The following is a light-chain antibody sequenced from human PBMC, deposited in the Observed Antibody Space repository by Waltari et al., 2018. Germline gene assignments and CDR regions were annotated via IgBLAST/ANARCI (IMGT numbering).Light chain of an antibody. CDR3: SSYTSTNTYV. V-gene: IGLV2-14*01. J-gene: IGLJ1*01. CDR1: SSDAGNYQY. CDR2: EVS. Sequence: QSALTQPASVSGSPGQSLTISCTGTSSDAGNYQYVSWYPQLPGKAPNLMIYEVSHRPSGVSNRFSGSKSGNTASLTISGLQAEDEADYYCSSYTSTNTYVFGTGTKVTVL.